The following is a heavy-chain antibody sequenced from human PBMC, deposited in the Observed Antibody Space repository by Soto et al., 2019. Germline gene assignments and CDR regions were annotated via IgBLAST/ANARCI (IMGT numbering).Heavy chain of an antibody. CDR1: GYKFTNRC. Sequence: GDSVKFLCHNSGYKFTNRCRRWKRQLCENRQEWVDRVAPRDSYTDYNPSFRGHAIISVDRSVSTVYLEWSSLKASDSATYYIVRHSSNTVAARGPFGPWGQGTPVTVSS. CDR3: VRHSSNTVAARGPFGP. J-gene: IGHJ5*02. D-gene: IGHD6-6*01. CDR2: VAPRDSYT. V-gene: IGHV5-10-1*01.